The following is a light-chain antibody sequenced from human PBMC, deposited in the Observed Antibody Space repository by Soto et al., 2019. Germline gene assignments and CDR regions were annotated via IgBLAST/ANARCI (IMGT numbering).Light chain of an antibody. CDR3: QQRSNWHLT. Sequence: EIVLTQSPATLSLSPGERATLSCRASQSVSSYLAWYQQKPGQAPRLLPSDASIRATGISARFSGSGSGTDFTLTISGLEPEDLAVYYCQQRSNWHLTFGGGTKVEIK. J-gene: IGKJ4*01. CDR1: QSVSSY. V-gene: IGKV3-11*01. CDR2: DAS.